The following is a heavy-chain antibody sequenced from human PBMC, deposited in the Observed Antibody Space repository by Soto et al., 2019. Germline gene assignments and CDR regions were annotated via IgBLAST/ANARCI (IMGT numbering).Heavy chain of an antibody. V-gene: IGHV3-11*06. Sequence: PGGSLRLSCAVSGFTFSDYYMTCIRQAPGKGLEWVSYISSSTSHTNYADSVKGRFSISRDNSKITVYLQMNSLRGEVTAVYYCARGARRAGGTLGWGQGTLVTVSS. J-gene: IGHJ4*02. D-gene: IGHD6-13*01. CDR3: ARGARRAGGTLG. CDR1: GFTFSDYY. CDR2: ISSSTSHT.